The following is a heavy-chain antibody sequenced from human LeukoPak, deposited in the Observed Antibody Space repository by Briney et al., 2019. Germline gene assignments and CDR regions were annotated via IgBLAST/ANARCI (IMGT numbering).Heavy chain of an antibody. CDR1: GGTFSSYT. Sequence: GASVKVSCKASGGTFSSYTMSWVRQAPGKGLEWVSAISGSGDTTYYADSVKGRFTISRDNSKNTLYLQMNSLRAEDTAVYYCAKEPLYYYWGQGTLVTVSS. CDR2: ISGSGDTT. J-gene: IGHJ4*02. D-gene: IGHD2-21*01. V-gene: IGHV3-23*01. CDR3: AKEPLYYY.